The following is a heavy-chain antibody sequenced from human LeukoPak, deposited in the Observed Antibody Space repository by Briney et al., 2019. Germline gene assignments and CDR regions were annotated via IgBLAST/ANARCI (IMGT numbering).Heavy chain of an antibody. D-gene: IGHD4-17*01. CDR1: GGSISSGDYY. Sequence: SQTLSLTCTVSGGSISSGDYYWSWIRQPPGKGLEWIGYIYYSGSTYYNPSLKSRVTISVDTSKNQFSLKPSSVTAADTAVYYCARGHYGANLFDYWGQGTLVTVSS. CDR2: IYYSGST. J-gene: IGHJ4*02. V-gene: IGHV4-30-4*01. CDR3: ARGHYGANLFDY.